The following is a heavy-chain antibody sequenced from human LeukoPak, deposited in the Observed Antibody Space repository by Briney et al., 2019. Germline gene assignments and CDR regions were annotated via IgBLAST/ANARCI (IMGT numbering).Heavy chain of an antibody. D-gene: IGHD4-11*01. CDR3: AADVSNHYGMDV. V-gene: IGHV1-58*01. CDR2: IVVGSGNT. CDR1: GFTFTSSA. J-gene: IGHJ6*02. Sequence: ASVAVSFKASGFTFTSSAVQWVRQARGQRLEWIGWIVVGSGNTNYAQKFQERVTITRDMSTSTAYMELSSLRSEDTAVYYCAADVSNHYGMDVWGQGTTVTVSS.